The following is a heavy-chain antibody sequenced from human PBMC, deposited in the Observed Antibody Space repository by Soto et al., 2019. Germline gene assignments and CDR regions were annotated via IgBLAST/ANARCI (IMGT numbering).Heavy chain of an antibody. CDR3: ARDQEMATTTRYYYYGMDV. CDR1: GSTFSSYA. CDR2: ISYDGSNK. Sequence: GGSLRLSCAASGSTFSSYAMHWVRQAPGKGLEWVAVISYDGSNKYYADSVKGRFTISRDNSKNTLYLQMNSLRAEDTAVYYCARDQEMATTTRYYYYGMDVWGQGTTVTVSS. V-gene: IGHV3-30-3*01. J-gene: IGHJ6*02. D-gene: IGHD1-1*01.